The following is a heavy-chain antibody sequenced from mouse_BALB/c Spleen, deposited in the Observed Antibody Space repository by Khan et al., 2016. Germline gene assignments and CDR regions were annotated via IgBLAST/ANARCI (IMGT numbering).Heavy chain of an antibody. CDR1: GFTFSNYW. CDR3: TRGIYYGSRYAMDY. Sequence: EVKLEESGGGLVQPGGSMKLSCVASGFTFSNYWMNWVRQSPEKGLEWVAEIRLKYNNYATHYAESVKGRFTISRDDSKSSVYLQMNNLRADETGNYCCTRGIYYGSRYAMDYGGQGTSVTVSA. CDR2: IRLKYNNYAT. V-gene: IGHV6-6*02. J-gene: IGHJ4*01. D-gene: IGHD1-1*01.